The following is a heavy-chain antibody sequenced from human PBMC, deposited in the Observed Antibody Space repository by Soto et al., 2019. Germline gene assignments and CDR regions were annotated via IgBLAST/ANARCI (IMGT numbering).Heavy chain of an antibody. CDR1: GGSISSGDYY. J-gene: IGHJ5*02. CDR3: ARGTVKDWFDP. V-gene: IGHV4-30-4*01. CDR2: IYYSGST. D-gene: IGHD4-17*01. Sequence: SETLSLTCTVSGGSISSGDYYWSWIRQPPGKGLEWIGYIYYSGSTYYNPSLKSRVTISVDTSKNQFSLKLSSVTAADTAVYYCARGTVKDWFDPWGQGTLVTVSS.